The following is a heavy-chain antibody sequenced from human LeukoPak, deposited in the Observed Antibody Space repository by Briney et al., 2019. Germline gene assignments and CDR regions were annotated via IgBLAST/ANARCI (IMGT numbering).Heavy chain of an antibody. D-gene: IGHD5-12*01. CDR1: GATFSSYA. CDR3: GAWATPSSDDYYYGMDV. Sequence: SVKLSCNASGATFSSYAIRWVRQAPGQGLEWMGGIIPLFGTANYAQKFQGRVTITADESTSTAYMELSSLRSEDTAVYYCGAWATPSSDDYYYGMDVWGQGTTVTVSS. J-gene: IGHJ6*02. V-gene: IGHV1-69*13. CDR2: IIPLFGTA.